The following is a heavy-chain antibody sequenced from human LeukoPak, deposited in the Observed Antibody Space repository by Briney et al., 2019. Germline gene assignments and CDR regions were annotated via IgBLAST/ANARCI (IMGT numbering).Heavy chain of an antibody. D-gene: IGHD6-13*01. J-gene: IGHJ4*02. V-gene: IGHV1-69*05. CDR1: GGTFSSYA. CDR2: IIPIFGTA. Sequence: SVKVFCKASGGTFSSYAISWVRQAPGQGLEWMGGIIPIFGTANYAQKFQGRVTITTDESTSTAYMELSSLRSEDTAVYYCARDPAAGLGYFDYWGQGTLVTVSS. CDR3: ARDPAAGLGYFDY.